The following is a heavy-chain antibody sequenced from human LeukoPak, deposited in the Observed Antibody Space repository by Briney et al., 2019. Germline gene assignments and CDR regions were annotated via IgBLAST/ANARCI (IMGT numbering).Heavy chain of an antibody. Sequence: SETLSLTCTVSGGSISSSSYYWGWIRQPPGKGLEWIGSIYYSGSTYYNPSLKSRVTISVDTSKNQFSLKLSSVTAADTAVYYCARAGDFDYWGQGTLVTVSS. CDR1: GGSISSSSYY. CDR3: ARAGDFDY. CDR2: IYYSGST. J-gene: IGHJ4*02. V-gene: IGHV4-39*01.